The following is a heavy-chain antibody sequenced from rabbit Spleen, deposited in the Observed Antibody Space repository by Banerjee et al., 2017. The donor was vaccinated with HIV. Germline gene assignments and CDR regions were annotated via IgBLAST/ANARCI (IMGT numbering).Heavy chain of an antibody. Sequence: QSLEESGGGLVQPGGSLKLSCKASGFDFSTYYMSWGRQAPGKGLEWIGYIDPIFGTTYYASWVNGRFSISRENTQNTVSLQLNSLTAADTATYFCARDLVTVIGWNFSLWGPGTLVTVS. D-gene: IGHD1-1*01. CDR2: IDPIFGTT. CDR3: ARDLVTVIGWNFSL. V-gene: IGHV1S7*01. J-gene: IGHJ4*01. CDR1: GFDFSTYY.